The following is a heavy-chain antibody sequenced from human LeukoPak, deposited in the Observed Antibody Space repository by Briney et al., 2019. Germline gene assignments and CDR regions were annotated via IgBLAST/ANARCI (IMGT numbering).Heavy chain of an antibody. CDR3: ARDDDYVWGSYTYYFDY. V-gene: IGHV3-48*02. Sequence: GGSLRLSCAASGFTFSSYSMNWVRQAPGKGLEWVSYISSSSSTIYYADSVKGRFTISRDDAKNSLYLQMNSLRDEDTAVYYCARDDDYVWGSYTYYFDYWGQGTLVTVSS. CDR2: ISSSSSTI. D-gene: IGHD3-16*01. CDR1: GFTFSSYS. J-gene: IGHJ4*02.